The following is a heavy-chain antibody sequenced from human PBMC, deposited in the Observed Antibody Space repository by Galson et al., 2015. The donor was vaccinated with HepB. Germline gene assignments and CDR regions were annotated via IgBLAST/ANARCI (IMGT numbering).Heavy chain of an antibody. J-gene: IGHJ6*02. D-gene: IGHD3-3*01. CDR3: ARGDFWSGSSTLYYYNGMDV. CDR1: GFTFTNYS. Sequence: SLRLSCAASGFTFTNYSMNWVRQAPGKGLEWVSYISSRSTFIYYADSVKGRFTISRDNAKNSLYVQMKSLRAEDTAVYYCARGDFWSGSSTLYYYNGMDVWGQGTTVTVSS. V-gene: IGHV3-21*05. CDR2: ISSRSTFI.